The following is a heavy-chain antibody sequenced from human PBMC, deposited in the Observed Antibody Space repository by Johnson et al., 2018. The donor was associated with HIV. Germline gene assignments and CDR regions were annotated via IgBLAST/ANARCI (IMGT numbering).Heavy chain of an antibody. CDR2: ISHDGSNK. J-gene: IGHJ3*02. CDR1: GFTFSYYA. V-gene: IGHV3-30-3*01. D-gene: IGHD4-11*01. CDR3: ARGGLYIQFLAFDAFDI. Sequence: VQLVESGGGVVQPGTSLRLSCAASGFTFSYYAIFWVRQAPGKGLEWVAVISHDGSNKYYADSVKGRFTISRDNSKNTLYLQMNSLRPEDTAVYFCARGGLYIQFLAFDAFDIWGQGTMVTVYS.